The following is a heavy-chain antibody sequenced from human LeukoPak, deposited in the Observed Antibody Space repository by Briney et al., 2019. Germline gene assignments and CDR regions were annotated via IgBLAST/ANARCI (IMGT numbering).Heavy chain of an antibody. CDR1: GFTFSSYS. CDR2: ISTRSTYI. J-gene: IGHJ6*04. V-gene: IGHV3-21*01. Sequence: GGSLRLSCAASGFTFSSYSMNWVRQAPGKGLEWVSSISTRSTYIYYADSVKGRFTISRDNAKNSLFLQMNSLRAEDTAVYFCAKSTRAVMAMMDVWGKGTTVTVSS. CDR3: AKSTRAVMAMMDV. D-gene: IGHD3-16*01.